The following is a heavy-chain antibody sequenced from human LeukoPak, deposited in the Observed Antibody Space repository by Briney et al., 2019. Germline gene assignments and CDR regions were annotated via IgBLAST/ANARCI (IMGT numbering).Heavy chain of an antibody. CDR3: ARTSTYYDSSGSIDY. CDR1: GYTFTGYY. D-gene: IGHD3-22*01. Sequence: ASVKVSCKASGYTFTGYYMHWVRQAPGQGLEWMGWINPNSGGTNSAQKFQGRVTMTRDTSISTAYMELSRLRSDDTAVYYCARTSTYYDSSGSIDYWGQGTLVTVSS. V-gene: IGHV1-2*02. J-gene: IGHJ4*02. CDR2: INPNSGGT.